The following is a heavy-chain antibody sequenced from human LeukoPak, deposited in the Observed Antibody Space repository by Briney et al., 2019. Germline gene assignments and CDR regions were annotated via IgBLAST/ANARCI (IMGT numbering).Heavy chain of an antibody. J-gene: IGHJ2*01. CDR2: ISGSGGST. D-gene: IGHD2-8*01. CDR1: GFTFSSYA. V-gene: IGHV3-23*01. CDR3: AKAAIILMVYVKYFDL. Sequence: PGGSLRLSCAASGFTFSSYAMSWVRQAPGKGLEWVSTISGSGGSTYYADSVKGRFTISRDNSKNTLYLQMNSLRAEDTAVYYCAKAAIILMVYVKYFDLWGRGTPVTVSS.